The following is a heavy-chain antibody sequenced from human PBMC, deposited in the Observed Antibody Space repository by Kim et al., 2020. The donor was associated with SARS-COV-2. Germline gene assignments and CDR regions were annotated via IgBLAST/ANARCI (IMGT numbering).Heavy chain of an antibody. CDR3: ARDYYDSSGYYLHFDY. D-gene: IGHD3-22*01. J-gene: IGHJ4*02. Sequence: KFQGRVTMTRDTSIRQAYMELSRLRSDDTAVYYCARDYYDSSGYYLHFDYWGQGTLVTVSS. V-gene: IGHV1-2*02.